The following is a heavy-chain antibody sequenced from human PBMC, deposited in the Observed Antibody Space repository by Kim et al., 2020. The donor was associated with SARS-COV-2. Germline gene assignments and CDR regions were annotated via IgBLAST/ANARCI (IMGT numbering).Heavy chain of an antibody. CDR3: AIGVTGVGYYFDQ. D-gene: IGHD1-20*01. J-gene: IGHJ4*02. Sequence: YVVSVKSRITINPDTSKNQFSLHLNSVTPEDTAVYYCAIGVTGVGYYFDQWGQGTLVTVSS. V-gene: IGHV6-1*01.